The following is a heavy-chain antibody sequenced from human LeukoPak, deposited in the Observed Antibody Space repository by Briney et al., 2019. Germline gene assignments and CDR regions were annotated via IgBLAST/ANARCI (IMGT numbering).Heavy chain of an antibody. CDR2: IYYSGST. D-gene: IGHD3-10*01. Sequence: SETLSLTCTVSGGSFSSNTYYWGWIRQPPGMGLEWIGSIYYSGSTYYNPSLKSRVTISVDTSKYQFCLKLSSVTAADTSVYYGARRVVRGVYDAFDIWGQGTMVTVSS. V-gene: IGHV4-39*01. CDR1: GGSFSSNTYY. CDR3: ARRVVRGVYDAFDI. J-gene: IGHJ3*02.